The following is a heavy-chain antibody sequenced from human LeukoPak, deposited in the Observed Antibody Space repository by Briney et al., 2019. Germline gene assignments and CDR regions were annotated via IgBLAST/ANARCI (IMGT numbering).Heavy chain of an antibody. V-gene: IGHV4-59*12. CDR1: GGSIQNYY. CDR2: VYYTGST. J-gene: IGHJ6*03. CDR3: ARDVRESYYYYMDV. Sequence: SETLSLTCTVSGGSIQNYYWSWIRQPPGKGLEWIGYVYYTGSTKYNPSLKSRATISVDTSNNQFSLKLRYVTAADTAVYYCARDVRESYYYYMDVWGKGTTVTVSS.